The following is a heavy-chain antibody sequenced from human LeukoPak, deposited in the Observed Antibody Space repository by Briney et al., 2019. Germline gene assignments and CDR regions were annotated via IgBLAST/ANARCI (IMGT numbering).Heavy chain of an antibody. Sequence: SETLSLTSSVSGGSITNNKYYWGWIRQPPGKGLEWIASIYYSGSTYYNPSLKSRVTISVDTSKNQFSLKLSSVTAADTAVYYCARGKGEFKGLYYYYMDVWGKGTTVTVSS. CDR3: ARGKGEFKGLYYYYMDV. V-gene: IGHV4-39*07. D-gene: IGHD3-16*01. J-gene: IGHJ6*03. CDR2: IYYSGST. CDR1: GGSITNNKYY.